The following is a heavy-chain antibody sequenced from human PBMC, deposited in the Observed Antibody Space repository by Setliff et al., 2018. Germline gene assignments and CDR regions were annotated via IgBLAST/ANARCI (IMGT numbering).Heavy chain of an antibody. CDR3: ARDGDYCGSGNRFDP. Sequence: GASVKVSCKASGYTFTRYYMHWVRQAPGQGLEWMGIINPSGGSTSYAQKCQGRVTMTRDTSTSTVYMELSSLRSEDTAMYYCARDGDYCGSGNRFDPWGQGTLVTVSS. D-gene: IGHD3-10*01. J-gene: IGHJ5*02. V-gene: IGHV1-46*01. CDR1: GYTFTRYY. CDR2: INPSGGST.